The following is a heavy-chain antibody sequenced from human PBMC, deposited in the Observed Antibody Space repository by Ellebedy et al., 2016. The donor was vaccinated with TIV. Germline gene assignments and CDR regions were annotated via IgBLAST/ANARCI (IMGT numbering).Heavy chain of an antibody. V-gene: IGHV1-2*02. CDR1: GFTFTGYY. CDR2: INPNSGDT. CDR3: VRVRLSTVTTMNF. D-gene: IGHD4-17*01. J-gene: IGHJ4*02. Sequence: ASVKVSCKASGFTFTGYYMHWVRQAPGQGLEWVGWINPNSGDTSYDPKFQGRVSLTRDTSITTAYMELSSLKSDDSAVYYCVRVRLSTVTTMNFWGQGTLVSVSA.